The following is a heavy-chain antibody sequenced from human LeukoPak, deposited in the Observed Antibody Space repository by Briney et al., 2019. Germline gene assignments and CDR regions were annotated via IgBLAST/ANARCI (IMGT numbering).Heavy chain of an antibody. CDR2: INWNSGSI. D-gene: IGHD7-27*01. CDR3: FAGADY. V-gene: IGHV3-9*01. CDR1: GLKFDEYG. Sequence: GRSLRLSCAASGLKFDEYGMYCVRQAPGKGLEWVAGINWNSGSIGYADSVKGRFTISRDNARNSLYLQMDSLRAEDTAFYYCFAGADYWGQGTLVTVSS. J-gene: IGHJ4*02.